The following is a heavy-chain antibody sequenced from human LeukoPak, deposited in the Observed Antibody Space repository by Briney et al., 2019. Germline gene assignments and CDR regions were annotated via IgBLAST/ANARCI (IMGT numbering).Heavy chain of an antibody. V-gene: IGHV4-4*02. Sequence: SETLSLTCAVSGGSISSSNWWSWVRQPPGKGLEWIGEIYHSGSTNYNPSLKSRVTISVDKSKNQFSLKLSSVTAADTAVYYCARDDSGYDETDAFDIWGQGTMVTVSS. CDR2: IYHSGST. CDR3: ARDDSGYDETDAFDI. J-gene: IGHJ3*02. D-gene: IGHD5-12*01. CDR1: GGSISSSNW.